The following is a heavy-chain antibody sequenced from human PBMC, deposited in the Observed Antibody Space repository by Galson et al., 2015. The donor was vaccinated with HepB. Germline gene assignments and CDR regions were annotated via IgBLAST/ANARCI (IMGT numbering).Heavy chain of an antibody. D-gene: IGHD4-17*01. Sequence: ALRLSCAASGFTFSSYDMHWVRQATGKGLEWVSAIGTAGDTYYPGSVKGRFTISRENAKNSLYLQMNSLRAGDTAVYDCARGGRYGDYVKYYFDYWGQGTLVTVSS. CDR3: ARGGRYGDYVKYYFDY. CDR2: IGTAGDT. J-gene: IGHJ4*02. V-gene: IGHV3-13*01. CDR1: GFTFSSYD.